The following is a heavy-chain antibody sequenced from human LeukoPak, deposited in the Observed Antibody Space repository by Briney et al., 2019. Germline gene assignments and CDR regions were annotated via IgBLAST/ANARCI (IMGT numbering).Heavy chain of an antibody. V-gene: IGHV3-66*01. D-gene: IGHD5-24*01. CDR2: IYSGGST. J-gene: IGHJ4*02. CDR1: GFTVSSNY. CDR3: ARDATPEDGYNLRGGYYFDY. Sequence: PGGSLRLSCAASGFTVSSNYMSWVRQAPGKGLEWVSVIYSGGSTYYADSVKGRFTISRDNSKNTLYLQMNSLRAEDTAVYYCARDATPEDGYNLRGGYYFDYWGQVTLVTVSS.